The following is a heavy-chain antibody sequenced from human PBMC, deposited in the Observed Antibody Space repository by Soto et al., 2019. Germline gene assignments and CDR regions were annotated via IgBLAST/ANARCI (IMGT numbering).Heavy chain of an antibody. J-gene: IGHJ4*02. CDR3: ARGGGVYYFDY. CDR1: GGSISSYY. Sequence: SETLSVTCTVSGGSISSYYWSWSRQPPWKGLEWIGYIYYSGITDYNPSLKSRVTISVDTSKSQFSLKLSSVTAADTAVYYCARGGGVYYFDYWGQGTLVTIS. D-gene: IGHD2-8*02. V-gene: IGHV4-59*01. CDR2: IYYSGIT.